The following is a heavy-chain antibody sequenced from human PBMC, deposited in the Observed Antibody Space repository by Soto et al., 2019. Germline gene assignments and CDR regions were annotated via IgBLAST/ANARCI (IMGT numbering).Heavy chain of an antibody. D-gene: IGHD2-15*01. CDR2: INSDGSNT. J-gene: IGHJ4*02. CDR1: GFTFSSYW. Sequence: EVQLVESGGGLVQPGESLRLSCAASGFTFSSYWMHWVRQAPGKGLVWVSRINSDGSNTSYVGSVKGRFTISRDNAKNTLYLQMNSLRAEDTAVYYCVRTSLVVAAATREDYWGQGTLVTVSS. CDR3: VRTSLVVAAATREDY. V-gene: IGHV3-74*01.